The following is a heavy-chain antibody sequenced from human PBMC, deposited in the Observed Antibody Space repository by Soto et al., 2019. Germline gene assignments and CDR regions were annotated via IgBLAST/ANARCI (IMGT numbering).Heavy chain of an antibody. D-gene: IGHD2-15*01. CDR2: IVVGSGNT. Sequence: GASVKVSCKASGFTFTSSAVQWVRQARGQRLEWIGWIVVGSGNTNYAQKFQERVTITRDMSTSTAYMELSSLRSEDTAVYYCAACSGGSCYSSEPDAFDIWGQGTMVTVS. CDR3: AACSGGSCYSSEPDAFDI. J-gene: IGHJ3*02. CDR1: GFTFTSSA. V-gene: IGHV1-58*01.